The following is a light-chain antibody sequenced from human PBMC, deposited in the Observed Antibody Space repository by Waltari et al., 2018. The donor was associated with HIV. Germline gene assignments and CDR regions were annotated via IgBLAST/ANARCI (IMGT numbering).Light chain of an antibody. CDR3: ASYTVNSTGV. CDR2: EVN. V-gene: IGLV2-14*01. J-gene: IGLJ1*01. Sequence: QSALSQPASVSASPGQSVAISCSGSASDIGRYIYVSWYQQPPDAVPPLILFEVNTRPSGISVPFSGSKSGTTASLTISTVRTDDEADYYCASYTVNSTGVFGTGTKLSVL. CDR1: ASDIGRYIY.